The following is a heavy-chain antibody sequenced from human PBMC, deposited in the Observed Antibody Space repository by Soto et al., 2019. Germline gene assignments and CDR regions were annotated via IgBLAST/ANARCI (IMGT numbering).Heavy chain of an antibody. V-gene: IGHV4-39*01. D-gene: IGHD4-17*01. CDR3: ARHRYRVTVTHLDY. CDR1: GGSISSSSYY. Sequence: PSETLSLTCTVSGGSISSSSYYWGWIRQPPGKGLEWIGSIYYSGSTYYNPSPKSRVTISVDTSKNQFSLKLSSVTAADTAVYYCARHRYRVTVTHLDYWGQGTLVTVSS. CDR2: IYYSGST. J-gene: IGHJ4*02.